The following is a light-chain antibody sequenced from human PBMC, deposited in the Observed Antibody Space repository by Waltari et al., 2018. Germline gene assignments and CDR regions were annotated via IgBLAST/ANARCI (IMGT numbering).Light chain of an antibody. V-gene: IGKV3-20*01. CDR3: QQYGSSPLT. J-gene: IGKJ5*01. CDR1: QSVRHNY. Sequence: EIVLTQSPVTLSLSPGERATLSCRASQSVRHNYIAWYQQKPGQAPRLLIFGASSGATGIPDRFSGSGSGTDFTLTISRLEPGDFAVYYCQQYGSSPLTFGQGTRLDIK. CDR2: GAS.